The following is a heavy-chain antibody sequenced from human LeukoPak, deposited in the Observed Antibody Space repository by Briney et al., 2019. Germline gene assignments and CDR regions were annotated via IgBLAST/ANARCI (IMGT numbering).Heavy chain of an antibody. J-gene: IGHJ4*02. D-gene: IGHD3-22*01. CDR1: GFTFSSYP. V-gene: IGHV3-30-3*01. Sequence: PGGSLRFSCAASGFTFSSYPMHWVRQAPGKGLEWVAIISYDGSEKHYADPVKGRFTISRDNSKNTLYLQMNSLRAEDTAVYYCARGGSSGYYPYWGQGILVTVSS. CDR3: ARGGSSGYYPY. CDR2: ISYDGSEK.